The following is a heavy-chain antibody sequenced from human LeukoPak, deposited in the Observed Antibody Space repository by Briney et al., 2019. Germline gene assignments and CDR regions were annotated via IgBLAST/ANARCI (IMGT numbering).Heavy chain of an antibody. CDR2: IWYGGSDK. D-gene: IGHD3-10*01. CDR3: ARDGGSGSYYWFDP. J-gene: IGHJ5*02. V-gene: IGHV3-33*01. CDR1: GFTFSSYG. Sequence: GRSLRLSCAASGFTFSSYGMHWVRQAPGKGLEWVAVIWYGGSDKYYADSVKGRFTISRDNSKNTLYLQMNSLRAEDTAVYYCARDGGSGSYYWFDPWGQGTLVTVSS.